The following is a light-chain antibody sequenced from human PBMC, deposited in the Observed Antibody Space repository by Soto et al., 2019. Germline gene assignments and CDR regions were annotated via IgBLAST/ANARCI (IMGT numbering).Light chain of an antibody. CDR1: QSITSDY. CDR3: QHYQSGHPIT. V-gene: IGKV3-20*01. Sequence: DIVLTQSPGTLSLSPVERATLSFRSGQSITSDYLAWYQVKPGQAPRLLIYGASSRATGIPDRFSGSGSGTDFTLTISRLEPEDFALYYCQHYQSGHPITFGQGTRLEIK. CDR2: GAS. J-gene: IGKJ5*01.